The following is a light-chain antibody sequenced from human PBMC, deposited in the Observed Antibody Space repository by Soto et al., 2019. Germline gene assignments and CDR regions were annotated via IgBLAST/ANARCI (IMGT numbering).Light chain of an antibody. CDR3: SSYTSTNSWV. CDR1: SSDVGGYNY. V-gene: IGLV2-14*01. J-gene: IGLJ3*02. CDR2: DVS. Sequence: QSVLTKPASESGSPGQWITISCTGTSSDVGGYNYVSWYQQHPGKAPKLIIYDVSNRPSGVSTRFSGSKSGNTASLTISGLQAEDEADYSCSSYTSTNSWVFGGGTKVTVL.